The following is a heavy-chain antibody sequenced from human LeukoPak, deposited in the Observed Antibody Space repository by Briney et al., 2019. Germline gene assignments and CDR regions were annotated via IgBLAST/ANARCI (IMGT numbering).Heavy chain of an antibody. CDR1: GFTFSTYA. Sequence: GGTLRLSCAASGFTFSTYAMTWVRKAPGKGLEWVSLISGTGGSTYYADSVKGRFTISRDNSKNTLYLQMNSLRAEDTAVYYCAREGRQVFDPWGQGTLVTVSS. J-gene: IGHJ5*02. V-gene: IGHV3-23*01. CDR2: ISGTGGST. CDR3: AREGRQVFDP.